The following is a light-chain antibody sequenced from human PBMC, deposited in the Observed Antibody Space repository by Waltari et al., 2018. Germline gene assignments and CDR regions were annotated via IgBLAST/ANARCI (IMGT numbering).Light chain of an antibody. CDR3: MQGTHWPPWT. J-gene: IGKJ1*01. CDR1: HSLFHSDVPPS. Sequence: DVVMTQSPLSLPVSLGPPASISCRSSHSLFHSDVPPSLAWFQQRPGKSPRRLIYKVSRRESGVPDRFSGSGSGTDFTLTINRVEAEDVGVYYCMQGTHWPPWTFGQGTKVEI. V-gene: IGKV2-30*02. CDR2: KVS.